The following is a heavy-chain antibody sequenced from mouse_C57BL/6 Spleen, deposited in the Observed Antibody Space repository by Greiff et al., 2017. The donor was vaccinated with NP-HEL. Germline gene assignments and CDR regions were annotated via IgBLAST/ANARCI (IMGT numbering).Heavy chain of an antibody. Sequence: VQLQPSGPGLVQPSQSLSITCTVSGFSLTSYGVHWVRQSPGKGLEWLGVIWSGGSTDYNAAFISRLSISKDNSKSQVFFKMNSLQADDTAIYYCARRGITTNYYAMDYWGQGTSVTVSS. CDR3: ARRGITTNYYAMDY. J-gene: IGHJ4*01. CDR2: IWSGGST. CDR1: GFSLTSYG. V-gene: IGHV2-2*01. D-gene: IGHD2-4*01.